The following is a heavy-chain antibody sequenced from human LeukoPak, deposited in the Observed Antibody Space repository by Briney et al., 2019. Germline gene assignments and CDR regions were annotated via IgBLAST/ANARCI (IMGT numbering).Heavy chain of an antibody. J-gene: IGHJ4*02. V-gene: IGHV4-61*02. CDR1: GGSISSGSYY. CDR3: ATVDIVATGQNY. D-gene: IGHD5-12*01. Sequence: SETLSLACTVSGGSISSGSYYWSWIRQPAGKGLEWIGRIYTSGSTNYNPSLKSRVTISVDTSKNQFSLKLSSVTAADTAVYYCATVDIVATGQNYWCQGTLVTVSS. CDR2: IYTSGST.